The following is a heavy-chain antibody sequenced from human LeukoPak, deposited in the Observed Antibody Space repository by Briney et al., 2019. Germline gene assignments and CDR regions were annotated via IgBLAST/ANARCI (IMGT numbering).Heavy chain of an antibody. CDR1: GFTFNNCG. Sequence: GGSLRLSCAASGFTFNNCGMSWVRQPPGKGLEWVSAVTDDGTTTYYADSVKGRFTISRDNSKNTVYLQMNYLTADDTARYYCVKEERGYSYGDYWGQGTLVTVSS. CDR2: VTDDGTTT. J-gene: IGHJ4*02. D-gene: IGHD5-18*01. V-gene: IGHV3-23*01. CDR3: VKEERGYSYGDY.